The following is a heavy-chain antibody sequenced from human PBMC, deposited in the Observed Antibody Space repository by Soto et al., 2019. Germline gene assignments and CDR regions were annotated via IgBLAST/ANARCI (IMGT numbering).Heavy chain of an antibody. CDR2: ISNSGST. CDR1: GGSVTSDGDY. V-gene: IGHV4-30-4*01. CDR3: ATESGSTYGYFDH. Sequence: SETLSLTCTVSGGSVTSDGDYWTWIRQSPGKGLEWIGYISNSGSTGYNPSLKTRLSMSVDRSKNQFTLRRTSVTAADTAVYFCATESGSTYGYFDHWGQGTQVTVSS. D-gene: IGHD5-18*01. J-gene: IGHJ4*02.